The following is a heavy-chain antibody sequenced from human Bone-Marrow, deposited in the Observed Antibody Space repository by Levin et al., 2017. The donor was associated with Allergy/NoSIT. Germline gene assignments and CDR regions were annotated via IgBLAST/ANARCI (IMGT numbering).Heavy chain of an antibody. CDR1: DGSISSYY. D-gene: IGHD3/OR15-3a*01. Sequence: SETLSLTCTVSDGSISSYYWSWIRQPPGKGLEWIGYIYYSGSTNYNPSLKSRVTISVDTSKNQFSLKLSSVTAADTAVYYCARGTHYHYYYMDVWGKGTTVTVSS. V-gene: IGHV4-59*01. CDR2: IYYSGST. CDR3: ARGTHYHYYYMDV. J-gene: IGHJ6*03.